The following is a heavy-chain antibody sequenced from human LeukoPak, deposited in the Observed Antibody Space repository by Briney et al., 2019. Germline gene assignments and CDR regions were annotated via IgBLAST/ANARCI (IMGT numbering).Heavy chain of an antibody. CDR3: ARVGIAVAGMNTNYYDYYYYHMDV. Sequence: GGSLRLSCAASGFTFSSDWMSWVRQAPGKGLEWVANIKQDGSEKYYVDSVKGRFTISRDTAKNSLYLQKNTLRAEGTAEYNCARVGIAVAGMNTNYYDYYYYHMDVWGKGTTVTISS. J-gene: IGHJ6*03. CDR1: GFTFSSDW. V-gene: IGHV3-7*01. D-gene: IGHD6-19*01. CDR2: IKQDGSEK.